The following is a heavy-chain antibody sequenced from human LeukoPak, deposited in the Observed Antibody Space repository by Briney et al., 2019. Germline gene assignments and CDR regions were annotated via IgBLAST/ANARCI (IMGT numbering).Heavy chain of an antibody. J-gene: IGHJ4*02. V-gene: IGHV1-69*13. CDR3: ARVRRDLDYFDY. CDR2: IIPIFGTA. CDR1: GYTFTSYA. Sequence: SVKVSCKASGYTFTSYAISWVRQAPGQGLEWMGGIIPIFGTANYAQKFQGGVTITADESTSTAYMELSSLRSEDTAVYYCARVRRDLDYFDYWGQGTLVTVSS.